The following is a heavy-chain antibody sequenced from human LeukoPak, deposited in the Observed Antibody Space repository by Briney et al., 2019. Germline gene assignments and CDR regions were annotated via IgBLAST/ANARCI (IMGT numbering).Heavy chain of an antibody. CDR3: ARHIGVAGRNGSSV. CDR2: INQSGST. CDR1: GGSFSGYQ. D-gene: IGHD6-19*01. J-gene: IGHJ4*02. Sequence: SETLSLTCAVYGGSFSGYQWSWIRQPPGKGLEWIGEINQSGSTNYNPSLKSRVTISVDTSKNQFSLNLGSVTAADTAVYYCARHIGVAGRNGSSVWGQGTLVTVSS. V-gene: IGHV4-34*01.